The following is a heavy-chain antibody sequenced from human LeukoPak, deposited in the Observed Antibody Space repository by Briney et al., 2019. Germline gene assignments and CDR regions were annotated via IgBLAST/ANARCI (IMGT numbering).Heavy chain of an antibody. CDR1: GYTFTGYY. J-gene: IGHJ5*02. D-gene: IGHD3-3*01. CDR2: INPNSGGT. Sequence: ASVKVSCKAPGYTFTGYYMHWVRQAPGQGLEWMGRINPNSGGTNYAQKFQGRVTMTRDTSISTAYMELSRLRSDDTAVYYCARDRSDFWSGYSWFDPWGQGTLVTVSS. V-gene: IGHV1-2*06. CDR3: ARDRSDFWSGYSWFDP.